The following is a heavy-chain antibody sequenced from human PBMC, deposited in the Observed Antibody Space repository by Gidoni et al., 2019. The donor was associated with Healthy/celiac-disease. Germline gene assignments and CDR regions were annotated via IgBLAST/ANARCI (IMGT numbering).Heavy chain of an antibody. V-gene: IGHV4-34*01. CDR1: GGSFSGYY. J-gene: IGHJ4*02. CDR3: ARGPGGSRFDY. CDR2: LNHSGST. Sequence: QVQLQQWGAGLLKPSETLSLTCAVYGGSFSGYYWSWIRQPPGKGLEWIGELNHSGSTNYTPSLPRRVTISVDTSKIQFSLKLSSVTAADTAVYYCARGPGGSRFDYWGQGTLVTVSS. D-gene: IGHD3-10*01.